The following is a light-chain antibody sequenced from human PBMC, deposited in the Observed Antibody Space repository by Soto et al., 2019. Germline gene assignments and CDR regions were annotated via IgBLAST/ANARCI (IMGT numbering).Light chain of an antibody. CDR2: GAS. CDR1: QSVSTSY. CDR3: QQYGSVPLT. J-gene: IGKJ4*01. Sequence: EIVLTQSPGTLSLSPGERATLSCRASQSVSTSYLAWYQQKPGQAPRLLIYGASSRATGIPDRFSGSGSGADFTLTSSRLEPEDFAVYYGQQYGSVPLTFGGGTKVEIK. V-gene: IGKV3-20*01.